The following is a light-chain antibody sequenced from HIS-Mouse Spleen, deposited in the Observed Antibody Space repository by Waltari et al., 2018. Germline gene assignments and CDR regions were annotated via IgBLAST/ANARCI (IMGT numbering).Light chain of an antibody. Sequence: SALTQPASASGPPGQSITISCTGTSSDVWCYNLVSWYQQHPGKAPKRRIYEGRKRPSGVSNRCSGYKSGNTSSVTIAWLQAEDEAHYYCCSFAGRSTWVFGGGTKLSVL. V-gene: IGLV2-23*01. J-gene: IGLJ3*02. CDR1: SSDVWCYNL. CDR3: CSFAGRSTWV. CDR2: EGR.